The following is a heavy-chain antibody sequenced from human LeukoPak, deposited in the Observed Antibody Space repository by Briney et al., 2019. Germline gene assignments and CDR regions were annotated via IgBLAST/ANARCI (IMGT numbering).Heavy chain of an antibody. D-gene: IGHD6-13*01. CDR2: ISHDGSTI. Sequence: GRSLRLSCAVSGFTFDSYGMHWVRQAPGKGLEWVAVISHDGSTIYYADSVKGRFTISRDNSDNTLFLQMNSLRAEDTAVYYCAKDSSSWYLDYWGQGTLATVSS. J-gene: IGHJ4*02. CDR3: AKDSSSWYLDY. V-gene: IGHV3-30*18. CDR1: GFTFDSYG.